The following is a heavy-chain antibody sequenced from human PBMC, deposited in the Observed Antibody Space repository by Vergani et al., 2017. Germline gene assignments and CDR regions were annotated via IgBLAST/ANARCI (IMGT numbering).Heavy chain of an antibody. CDR1: GGTFSSYA. CDR2: IIPIFGTA. V-gene: IGHV1-69*13. D-gene: IGHD6-13*01. Sequence: QVQLVQSGAEVKKPGSSVKVSCKASGGTFSSYAISWVRQAPGQGLEWMGMIIPIFGTANYAQKFQGRVTITADESTSTAYMELSRLRSEDTAVYYCARDIAVAGTYYYGMDVWDQGTTVTVSS. CDR3: ARDIAVAGTYYYGMDV. J-gene: IGHJ6*02.